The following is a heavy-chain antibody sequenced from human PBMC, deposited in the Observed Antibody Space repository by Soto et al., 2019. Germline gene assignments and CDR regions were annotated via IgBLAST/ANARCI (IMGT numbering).Heavy chain of an antibody. D-gene: IGHD3-3*01. Sequence: LSLTCAVSGGSISSSNWWSWVRQPPGKGLEWIGEIYHSGSTNYNPSLKSRVTISVDKSKNQFSLKLSSVTAADTAVYYCARAKNDFWSGYYRAYYYYGMDVWGQGTTVTVSS. V-gene: IGHV4-4*02. J-gene: IGHJ6*02. CDR2: IYHSGST. CDR3: ARAKNDFWSGYYRAYYYYGMDV. CDR1: GGSISSSNW.